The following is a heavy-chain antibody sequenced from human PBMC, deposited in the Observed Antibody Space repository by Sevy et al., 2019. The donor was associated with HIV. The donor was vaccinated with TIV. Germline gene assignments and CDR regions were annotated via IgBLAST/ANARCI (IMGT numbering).Heavy chain of an antibody. Sequence: GGSLRLSCAASGFTVSSNYMSWVRQAPGKGLEWVSLIYSGGSTFYANFLKGRFTISRDNSKNTLYLQMNSLRAEDTAVYYCSSGNNWGQGTLVTVSS. D-gene: IGHD1-26*01. V-gene: IGHV3-53*01. J-gene: IGHJ4*02. CDR3: SSGNN. CDR2: IYSGGST. CDR1: GFTVSSNY.